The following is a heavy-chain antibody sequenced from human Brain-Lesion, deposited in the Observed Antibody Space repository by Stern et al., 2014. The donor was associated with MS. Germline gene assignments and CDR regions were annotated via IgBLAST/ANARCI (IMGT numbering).Heavy chain of an antibody. V-gene: IGHV4-39*01. J-gene: IGHJ4*02. CDR3: VRPDIMGTIWN. CDR2: VYYTGST. D-gene: IGHD1-26*01. Sequence: QVQLQESGPGLVKPSETLSLTCTVSGGSITSSSYYWGWIRQPPGRGLEYIGTVYYTGSTFYDPSLKSRVTISVDTSKNPVALELASLTAADTAVYYCVRPDIMGTIWNWGQGTLVTVSS. CDR1: GGSITSSSYY.